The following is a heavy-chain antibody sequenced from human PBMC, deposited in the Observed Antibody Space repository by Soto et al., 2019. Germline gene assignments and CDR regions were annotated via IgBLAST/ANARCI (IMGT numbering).Heavy chain of an antibody. Sequence: ASVKVSCKASGYTFTSYDIDCVRQATGQGLEWMGWMNPNSGNTGYAQKFQGRVTMTRNTSISTAYMELSSLRSEDTAVYYCARVDYYDSSGYYPRLNYWGQGTLVTVSS. J-gene: IGHJ4*02. D-gene: IGHD3-22*01. CDR2: MNPNSGNT. CDR3: ARVDYYDSSGYYPRLNY. V-gene: IGHV1-8*01. CDR1: GYTFTSYD.